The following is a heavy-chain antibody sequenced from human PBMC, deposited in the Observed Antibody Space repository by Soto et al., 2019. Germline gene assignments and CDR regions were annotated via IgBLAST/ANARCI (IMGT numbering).Heavy chain of an antibody. Sequence: VEVRRKTCGYRLTIYVVGFLLQAHGQGLEWXGXXSAXNXXXNXXXXLQGRVTMTTDTSTSTAYMELRSMRSADTVVYYCAKDLVYHGMDVWGQGTTVTVSS. D-gene: IGHD2-21*01. J-gene: IGHJ6*02. CDR2: XSAXNXXX. CDR3: AKDLVYHGMDV. CDR1: GYRLTIYV. V-gene: IGHV1-18*01.